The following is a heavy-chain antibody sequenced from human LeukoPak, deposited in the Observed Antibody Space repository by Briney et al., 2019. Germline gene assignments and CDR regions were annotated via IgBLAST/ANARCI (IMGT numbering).Heavy chain of an antibody. Sequence: GGSLRLSCAASGFTVSSNYMSWVRQAPGKGLEWVSAISGSGGSTYYADSVKGRFTISRDNSKNTLYLQMNSLRAEDTAVYYCATRFMANDYWGQGTLVTVSS. J-gene: IGHJ4*02. D-gene: IGHD3-10*01. CDR3: ATRFMANDY. CDR1: GFTVSSNY. V-gene: IGHV3-23*01. CDR2: ISGSGGST.